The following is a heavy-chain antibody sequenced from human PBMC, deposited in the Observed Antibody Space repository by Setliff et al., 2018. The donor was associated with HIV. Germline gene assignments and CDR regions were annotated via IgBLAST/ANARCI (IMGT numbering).Heavy chain of an antibody. CDR3: ASSNYRFVYFDY. J-gene: IGHJ4*02. V-gene: IGHV4-39*07. D-gene: IGHD1-7*01. Sequence: SETLSLTCTVSGGSIITGTYYWGWIRQPPGKGLEWIGSMHYSGSTYYNPSLKSRVTISVDTSKNHFSLKLTSVTAADTAVYYCASSNYRFVYFDYWGQGTLVTVSS. CDR2: MHYSGST. CDR1: GGSIITGTYY.